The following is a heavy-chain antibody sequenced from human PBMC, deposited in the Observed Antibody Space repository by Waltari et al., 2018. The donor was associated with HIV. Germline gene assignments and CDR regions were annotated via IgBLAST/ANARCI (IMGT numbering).Heavy chain of an antibody. CDR3: ARRGDGFNQHARLDH. D-gene: IGHD2-2*01. CDR1: GGSITRNDFY. CDR2: MYNSGTT. V-gene: IGHV4-39*01. Sequence: QLHLQESGPGLVKPSETLALTCTVSGGSITRNDFYWAWIRQPPGKGLEWIGLMYNSGTTDCNPSIKSRVSMSKDTSKNRFSLRLHSVTAADTDIYYCARRGDGFNQHARLDHWGPGTLVTVSS. J-gene: IGHJ4*02.